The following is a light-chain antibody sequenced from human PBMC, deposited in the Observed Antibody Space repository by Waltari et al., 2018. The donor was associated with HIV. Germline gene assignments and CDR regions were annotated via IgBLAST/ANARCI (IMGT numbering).Light chain of an antibody. J-gene: IGKJ1*01. CDR1: QDVNNN. V-gene: IGKV3-15*01. CDR2: DAS. Sequence: EKVMTQSPATLSVSPGERATFTCGASQDVNNNLAWYQQKPGQAPRLLIYDASTRATGIPARFSGSGSGTDFTLTISSLQPEDFGTYYCQQSSFTPPTFGQGTKVEVK. CDR3: QQSSFTPPT.